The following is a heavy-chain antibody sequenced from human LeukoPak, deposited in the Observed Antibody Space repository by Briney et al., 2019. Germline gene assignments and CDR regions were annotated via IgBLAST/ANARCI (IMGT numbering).Heavy chain of an antibody. Sequence: PSGTLSLTCTVSGGSISSHYWGWIRQPPGKGLEWIGYIYYSGSTNYNPSLKSRVTISVDTSKNRSSLKLSSVTAADTAVYYCARWGRIENYDILTGYQKYYYYYGMDVWGQGTTVTASS. CDR1: GGSISSHY. J-gene: IGHJ6*02. CDR3: ARWGRIENYDILTGYQKYYYYYGMDV. CDR2: IYYSGST. D-gene: IGHD3-9*01. V-gene: IGHV4-59*11.